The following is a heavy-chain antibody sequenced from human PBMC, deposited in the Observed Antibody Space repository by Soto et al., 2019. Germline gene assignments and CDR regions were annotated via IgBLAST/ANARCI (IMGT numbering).Heavy chain of an antibody. CDR1: GFSFSSYW. CDR3: ARPEKTTAYYYYAMDV. V-gene: IGHV3-74*01. CDR2: INSDGSST. J-gene: IGHJ6*02. Sequence: GGSLRLSCRASGFSFSSYWMHWVRQAPGKGLVWVSRINSDGSSTSYADSVKGRFTISRDNAKNSLYLQMNSLRDEDTAVYYCARPEKTTAYYYYAMDVWGQGTTVTVSS. D-gene: IGHD4-4*01.